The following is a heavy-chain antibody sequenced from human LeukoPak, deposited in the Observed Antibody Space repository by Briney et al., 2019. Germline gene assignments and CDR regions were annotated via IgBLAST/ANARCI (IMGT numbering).Heavy chain of an antibody. V-gene: IGHV4-59*08. CDR2: IYYSGST. J-gene: IGHJ4*02. CDR1: SGSIFSYY. CDR3: ARHLNNCGDDCYIFDY. D-gene: IGHD2-21*01. Sequence: PSETLSLTCTVSSGSIFSYYWSWIRQPPGKGLEWMGYIYYSGSTNYNPSLKSRVTISVDTSKNQFSLRVSSVTAADTAVYYCARHLNNCGDDCYIFDYWGQGTLVTVSS.